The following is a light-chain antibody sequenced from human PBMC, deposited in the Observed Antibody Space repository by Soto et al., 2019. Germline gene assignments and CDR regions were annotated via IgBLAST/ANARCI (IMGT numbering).Light chain of an antibody. CDR2: GAS. CDR3: QQYDNSPIT. CDR1: QSVSSSY. J-gene: IGKJ5*01. Sequence: EIVLTQSPGTLSLSPGEIATLSCRASQSVSSSYLAWYQQRPGQAPRLLIYGASSRATGIPDRFSGTGSETDFTLTISRLEPEDFAVYYCQQYDNSPITFGQGTRLEIK. V-gene: IGKV3-20*01.